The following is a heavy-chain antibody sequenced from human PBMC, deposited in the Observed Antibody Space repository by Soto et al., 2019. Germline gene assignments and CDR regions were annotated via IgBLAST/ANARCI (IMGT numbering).Heavy chain of an antibody. CDR2: ISSSSSTI. V-gene: IGHV3-48*02. J-gene: IGHJ4*02. CDR1: GFTFSSYS. Sequence: EVQLVESGGGLVQPGGSLRLSCAASGFTFSSYSMNWVRQAPGKGLEWVSYISSSSSTIYYADSVKGRFTISRDNAKNSLYLQMNSLRDEDTAVYYCARIHNQWLVTFEGYWGQGTLVTVSS. D-gene: IGHD6-19*01. CDR3: ARIHNQWLVTFEGY.